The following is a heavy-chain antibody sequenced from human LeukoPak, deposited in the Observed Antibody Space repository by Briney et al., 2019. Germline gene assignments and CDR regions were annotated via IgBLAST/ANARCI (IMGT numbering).Heavy chain of an antibody. V-gene: IGHV1-18*01. CDR1: GYTFTSYG. CDR3: ARRGYGSGAPWGYYYYMDG. Sequence: APVKVSCTASGYTFTSYGISWVRQAPGQGLEWMGWISAYNGNTNYAQKLQGRVTMTTDTSTSTAYMELRSLRSDDTAVYYCARRGYGSGAPWGYYYYMDGWGKGTTVTVSS. CDR2: ISAYNGNT. D-gene: IGHD3-10*01. J-gene: IGHJ6*03.